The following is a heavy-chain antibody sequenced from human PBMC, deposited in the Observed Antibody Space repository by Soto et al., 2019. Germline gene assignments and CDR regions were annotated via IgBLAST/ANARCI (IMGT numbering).Heavy chain of an antibody. CDR3: ARDWEFGY. D-gene: IGHD1-26*01. Sequence: ASVKVSCKASGYTFSSYYMYWVRQAPGQGLEWMGVINPSGDSTSYAQKFQGRVTITRDTSTSTLFMELSSLRSEDTAVYFCARDWEFGYWGQGSLVTVSS. CDR2: INPSGDST. J-gene: IGHJ4*02. V-gene: IGHV1-46*01. CDR1: GYTFSSYY.